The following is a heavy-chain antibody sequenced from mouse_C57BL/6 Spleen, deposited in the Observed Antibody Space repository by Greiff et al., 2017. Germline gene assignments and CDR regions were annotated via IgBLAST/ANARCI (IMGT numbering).Heavy chain of an antibody. Sequence: QVQLQQSGAELARPGASVKMSCKASGCTFTSYTMHWVKQRPGQGLEWIGYINPSSGYTKYNQKFKDKATLTADKSSSTAYMQLSSLTSEDSAVYYCARTANWDAMDYWGQGTSVTVSS. CDR3: ARTANWDAMDY. CDR1: GCTFTSYT. CDR2: INPSSGYT. V-gene: IGHV1-4*01. D-gene: IGHD4-1*01. J-gene: IGHJ4*01.